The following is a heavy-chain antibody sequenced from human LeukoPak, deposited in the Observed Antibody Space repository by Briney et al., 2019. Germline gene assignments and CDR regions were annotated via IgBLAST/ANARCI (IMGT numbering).Heavy chain of an antibody. CDR1: GGSISSYY. Sequence: SETLSLTCTVSGGSISSYYWSWIRQPPGRGLEWIGYIYYSGSTNYNPSLKSRVTISVDTSKNQFSLKLSSVTAADTAVYYCARAHKLNAFDIWGQGTMVTVSS. CDR3: ARAHKLNAFDI. CDR2: IYYSGST. V-gene: IGHV4-59*01. D-gene: IGHD1-1*01. J-gene: IGHJ3*02.